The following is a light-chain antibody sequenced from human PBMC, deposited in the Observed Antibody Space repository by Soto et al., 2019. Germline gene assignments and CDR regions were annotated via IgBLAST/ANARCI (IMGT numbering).Light chain of an antibody. V-gene: IGLV7-43*01. CDR1: TGAVTSGDY. CDR2: STS. Sequence: QAVVTQEPSLTVSPGGTVTLTCASSTGAVTSGDYPSWFQQKPGQAPRSLIYSTSKKHSWTPARFSGSLLGGKAALTLSGVQQEDEAEYYWLLDFGGTQLVFGGGTKLTVL. J-gene: IGLJ2*01. CDR3: LLDFGGTQLV.